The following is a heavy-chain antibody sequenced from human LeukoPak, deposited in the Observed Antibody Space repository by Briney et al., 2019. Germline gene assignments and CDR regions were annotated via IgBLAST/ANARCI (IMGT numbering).Heavy chain of an antibody. Sequence: PGGSLRLSCAASGFTFSTYSINWVRPAPGKGLEWVSSISSGSTYIYYADSVKGRFTSSRDNAKNSLYLQMNSLRAEDTAVYFCAREEQSGGLDFWGQGTLVTVSS. J-gene: IGHJ4*02. CDR2: ISSGSTYI. CDR3: AREEQSGGLDF. CDR1: GFTFSTYS. D-gene: IGHD3-16*01. V-gene: IGHV3-21*01.